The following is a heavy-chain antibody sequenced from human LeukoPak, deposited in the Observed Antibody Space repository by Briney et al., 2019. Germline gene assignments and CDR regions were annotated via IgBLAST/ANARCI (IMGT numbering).Heavy chain of an antibody. CDR2: ISSSGDYK. CDR1: GFTFRTYS. D-gene: IGHD6-19*01. Sequence: GGSLRLSCAASGFTFRTYSLNWVRQAPGKGLEWVSSISSSGDYKYYADSMKGRFTISRDNAKNSVFLQMSSLRVEDTAVYYCARDSDSSGWLDYYMDVWGKGTTVTVSS. V-gene: IGHV3-21*01. CDR3: ARDSDSSGWLDYYMDV. J-gene: IGHJ6*03.